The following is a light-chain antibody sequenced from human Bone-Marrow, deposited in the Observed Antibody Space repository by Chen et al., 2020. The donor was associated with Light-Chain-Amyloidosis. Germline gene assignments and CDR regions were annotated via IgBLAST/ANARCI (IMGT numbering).Light chain of an antibody. V-gene: IGLV3-21*02. CDR2: DDR. CDR3: QVWDRSSDRPV. CDR1: NIGSTS. Sequence: SYVLTQPSSVSVAPGQTATIACGGNNIGSTSVNWYQQTPGQAPLLVVYDDRDRPSGIPARLAWSNYGTAATLTIGRVEAADAAGYYWQVWDRSSDRPVFGGGTKLTVL. J-gene: IGLJ3*02.